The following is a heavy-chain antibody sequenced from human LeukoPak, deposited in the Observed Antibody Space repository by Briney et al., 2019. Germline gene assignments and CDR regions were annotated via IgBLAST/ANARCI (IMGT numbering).Heavy chain of an antibody. J-gene: IGHJ4*02. D-gene: IGHD5-24*01. CDR3: ARDSSRDGYNSPGY. V-gene: IGHV1-69*05. CDR1: GGAFSSYA. CDR2: IIPIFGTA. Sequence: SVKVSCKASGGAFSSYAISWVRHAPGQGLEWMGGIIPIFGTANYAQKFQGRVTITTDESTSTAYMELSSLRSEDTAVYYCARDSSRDGYNSPGYWGQGTLVTVSS.